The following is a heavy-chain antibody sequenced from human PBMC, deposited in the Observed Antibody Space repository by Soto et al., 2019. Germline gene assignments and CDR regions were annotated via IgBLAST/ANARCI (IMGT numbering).Heavy chain of an antibody. Sequence: QVPLVQSGAEVKKPGASVKVSCKASGHTFTTYDINWVRQATGQGLERMGWMNPNSGDTGYAQKYQGRITMTRNTSISTAYMELSSLRSEDTAVYYCARAGPDYGMDVWGQGTTVTVSS. CDR1: GHTFTTYD. D-gene: IGHD3-10*01. V-gene: IGHV1-8*01. CDR2: MNPNSGDT. J-gene: IGHJ6*02. CDR3: ARAGPDYGMDV.